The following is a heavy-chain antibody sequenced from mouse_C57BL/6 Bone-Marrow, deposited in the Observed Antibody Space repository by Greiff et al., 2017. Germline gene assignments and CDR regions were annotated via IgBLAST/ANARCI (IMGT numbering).Heavy chain of an antibody. V-gene: IGHV5-6*02. CDR1: GFTFSSYG. D-gene: IGHD2-3*01. CDR3: ARRGYYVGYAMDY. CDR2: ISSGGSYT. J-gene: IGHJ4*01. Sequence: EVMLVESGGDLVKPGGSLKLSCAASGFTFSSYGMSWVRQTPDKRLEWVATISSGGSYTYYPDSVKGRFTISRDNAKNTLYLQMSSLKSEDTAIYYCARRGYYVGYAMDYWGQGTSVTVSS.